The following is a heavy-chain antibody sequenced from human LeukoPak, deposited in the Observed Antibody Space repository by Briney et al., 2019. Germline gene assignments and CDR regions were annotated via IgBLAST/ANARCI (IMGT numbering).Heavy chain of an antibody. CDR1: GGTFTTYA. J-gene: IGHJ3*02. CDR3: VKDRGPTYSGYESDAFDM. V-gene: IGHV1-69*13. CDR2: IIPMFGTA. Sequence: GASVKVSCKASGGTFTTYAISWVRQAPGQRGEWLGGIIPMFGTADYAQKFQGRVTITADESTSTVYMELSSLRVEDTAIYYCVKDRGPTYSGYESDAFDMWGQGTMVTVSS. D-gene: IGHD5-12*01.